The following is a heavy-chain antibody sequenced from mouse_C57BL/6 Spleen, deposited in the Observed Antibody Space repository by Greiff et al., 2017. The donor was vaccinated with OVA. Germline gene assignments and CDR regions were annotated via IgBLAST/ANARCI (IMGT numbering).Heavy chain of an antibody. CDR1: GYTFTSYW. V-gene: IGHV1-59*01. CDR2: IDPSDSYT. Sequence: QVQLKESGAELVRPGTSVKLSCKASGYTFTSYWMHWVKQRPGQGLEWIGVIDPSDSYTNYNQKFKGKATLTVDTSSSTAYMQLSSLTSEDSAVYYCARRGNSNYDFDYWGQGTTLTVSS. J-gene: IGHJ2*01. CDR3: ARRGNSNYDFDY. D-gene: IGHD2-5*01.